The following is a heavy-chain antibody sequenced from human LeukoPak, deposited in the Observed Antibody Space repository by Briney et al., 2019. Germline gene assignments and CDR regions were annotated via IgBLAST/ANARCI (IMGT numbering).Heavy chain of an antibody. D-gene: IGHD6-6*01. J-gene: IGHJ3*02. Sequence: QSGGSLRLSCAASGFTFSSYGMHWVRQAPGKGLEWVAFIRYDGSNKYYADSVKGRFTISRDNSKNTLYLQMNSLRAEDTAVYYCAKDLGSSSPFDAFDIWGQGTMVTVSS. CDR3: AKDLGSSSPFDAFDI. CDR1: GFTFSSYG. V-gene: IGHV3-30*02. CDR2: IRYDGSNK.